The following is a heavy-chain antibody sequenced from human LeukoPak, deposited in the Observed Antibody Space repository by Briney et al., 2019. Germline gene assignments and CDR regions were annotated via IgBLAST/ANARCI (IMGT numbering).Heavy chain of an antibody. J-gene: IGHJ4*02. Sequence: GSSVKVSCKASGGTFSSYVISWVRQAPGQGLEWMGGIIPIFGTANYAQEFQGRVTITADESTSTAYMELSSLRSEDTAVYYCASRLERYCSGGSCYPEDYWGQGTLVTVSS. D-gene: IGHD2-15*01. V-gene: IGHV1-69*01. CDR1: GGTFSSYV. CDR2: IIPIFGTA. CDR3: ASRLERYCSGGSCYPEDY.